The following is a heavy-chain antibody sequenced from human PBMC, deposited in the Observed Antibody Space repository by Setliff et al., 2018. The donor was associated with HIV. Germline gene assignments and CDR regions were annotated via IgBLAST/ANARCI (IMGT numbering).Heavy chain of an antibody. J-gene: IGHJ4*02. CDR1: GGSFSSHY. D-gene: IGHD2-21*02. CDR3: AREGGGDWSYYFDY. V-gene: IGHV4-59*11. Sequence: PSETLSLTCTVSGGSFSSHYWSWIRQPPGKGLEWIGSFYYSGSTNNNPSLKSRVTISVDTSKNQFSLKLSSVTAADTAVYYCAREGGGDWSYYFDYWGQGTLVTVS. CDR2: FYYSGST.